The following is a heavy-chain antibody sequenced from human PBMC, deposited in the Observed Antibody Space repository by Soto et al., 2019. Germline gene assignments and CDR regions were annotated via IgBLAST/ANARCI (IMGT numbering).Heavy chain of an antibody. J-gene: IGHJ3*02. V-gene: IGHV3-48*01. CDR1: GFTFSSYS. Sequence: GGSLRLSCAASGFTFSSYSMNWVRQAPGKGLEWVSYISSSSSTIYYADSVKGRFTISRDNAKNSLYLQMNSLRAEDTAVYYCARDRQGGYCSSTSCPDAFDIWGQGTMVTVSS. CDR3: ARDRQGGYCSSTSCPDAFDI. D-gene: IGHD2-2*01. CDR2: ISSSSSTI.